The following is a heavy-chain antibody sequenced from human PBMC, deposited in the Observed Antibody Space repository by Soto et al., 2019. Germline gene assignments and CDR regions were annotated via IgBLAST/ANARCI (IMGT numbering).Heavy chain of an antibody. D-gene: IGHD3-22*01. Sequence: PSETLSLTCTVSGGSISSYYWSWIRQPPGKGLEWIGYIYYSGSTNYNPSLKSRVTISVETSKNQFSLKLSSVTAADTAVYYRARANYYDSSGYYFDYWGQGTLVTVSS. CDR3: ARANYYDSSGYYFDY. J-gene: IGHJ4*02. CDR1: GGSISSYY. V-gene: IGHV4-59*01. CDR2: IYYSGST.